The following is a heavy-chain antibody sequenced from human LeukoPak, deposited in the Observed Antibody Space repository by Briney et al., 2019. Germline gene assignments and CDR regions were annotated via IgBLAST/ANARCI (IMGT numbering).Heavy chain of an antibody. V-gene: IGHV4-59*01. Sequence: SETLSLTCTISGGSINTYCWSWIRQPPGKGLEWFGYIFYSGTTYYNPSVNSRVTITMDTSKNQFFLELRSLTAADTAVYFCAIKRRDAQKGDVFDIWGPGTMVTVSS. CDR2: IFYSGTT. J-gene: IGHJ3*02. D-gene: IGHD5-24*01. CDR3: AIKRRDAQKGDVFDI. CDR1: GGSINTYC.